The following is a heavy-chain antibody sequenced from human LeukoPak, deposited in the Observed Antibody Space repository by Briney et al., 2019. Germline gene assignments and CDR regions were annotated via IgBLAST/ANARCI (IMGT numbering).Heavy chain of an antibody. V-gene: IGHV3-21*01. CDR2: ISSSSSYI. Sequence: GGSLRLSCAASRFTFSSYSMNWVRQAPGKGLEWVSSISSSSSYIYYADSVKGRFTISRDNAKNSLYLQMNSLRAEDTAVYYCARGDSYGSCFDYWGQGTLVTVSS. J-gene: IGHJ4*02. D-gene: IGHD5-18*01. CDR3: ARGDSYGSCFDY. CDR1: RFTFSSYS.